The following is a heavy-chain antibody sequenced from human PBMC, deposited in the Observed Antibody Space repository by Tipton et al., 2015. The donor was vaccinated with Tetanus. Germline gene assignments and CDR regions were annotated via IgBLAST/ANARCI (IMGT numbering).Heavy chain of an antibody. D-gene: IGHD4-17*01. CDR1: GGSISSSSYY. V-gene: IGHV4-39*01. CDR2: IYYSGST. CDR3: ARHSTVTNPFRY. J-gene: IGHJ4*02. Sequence: TLSLTCTVSGGSISSSSYYWGWIRQPPGKGLEWIGSIYYSGSTYYNPSLKSRVTISVDTSKNQFSLKLSSVTAADTAVYYCARHSTVTNPFRYWGQGTLVTVSS.